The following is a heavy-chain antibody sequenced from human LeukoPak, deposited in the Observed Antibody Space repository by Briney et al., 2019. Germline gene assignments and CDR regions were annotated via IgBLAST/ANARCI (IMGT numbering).Heavy chain of an antibody. V-gene: IGHV4-59*01. Sequence: SETLSLTCTVSGGSISSYYWSWIRQPPGKGLEWTGYIYYSGSTNYNPSLKSRVTISVDTSKNQFSLKLSSVTAADTAVYYCARDLGYWGQGTLVTVSS. D-gene: IGHD7-27*01. J-gene: IGHJ4*02. CDR2: IYYSGST. CDR3: ARDLGY. CDR1: GGSISSYY.